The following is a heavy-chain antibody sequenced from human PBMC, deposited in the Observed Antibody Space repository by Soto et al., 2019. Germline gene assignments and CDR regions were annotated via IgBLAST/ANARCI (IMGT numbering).Heavy chain of an antibody. Sequence: SVKVSCKASGDTFSSYAISLVRHAPGKGLEWMGKIIPTFGRTNYAQKFQGRLTISADDSTSTAYMELSSLLSEDTAVYYCARDPLSSFAMDVWGQGTTVTVSS. V-gene: IGHV1-69*13. J-gene: IGHJ6*02. CDR3: ARDPLSSFAMDV. D-gene: IGHD3-10*02. CDR1: GDTFSSYA. CDR2: IIPTFGRT.